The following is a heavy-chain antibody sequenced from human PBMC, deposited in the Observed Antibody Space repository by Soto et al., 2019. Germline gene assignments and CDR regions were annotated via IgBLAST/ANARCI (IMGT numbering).Heavy chain of an antibody. V-gene: IGHV4-34*01. D-gene: IGHD2-2*03. CDR1: GGTFSGYY. Sequence: SETLSLTCGVDGGTFSGYYWSWIRQPPGKGLEWIGEINHSGSTNYNPSLKSRVTISVDTSKNQFSLKLISVTTADTAVYFCAREGNLGRWIQPLDSWGQGTLVTVSS. CDR3: AREGNLGRWIQPLDS. J-gene: IGHJ4*02. CDR2: INHSGST.